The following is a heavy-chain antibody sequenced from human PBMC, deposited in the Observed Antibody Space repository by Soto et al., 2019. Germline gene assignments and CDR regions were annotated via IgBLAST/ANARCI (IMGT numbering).Heavy chain of an antibody. Sequence: QITLKESGPALVKPTQTLTLTCTFSGFSLRDTGVGVAWIRQPPGKALEWLALIFWDDDKRYSPSLKSRLTIPKDTSTNQVVLTMTNLDPVYTAAYYCTLRGPVTMSDFHHWGQGTLVTCSS. CDR3: TLRGPVTMSDFHH. V-gene: IGHV2-5*02. CDR2: IFWDDDK. CDR1: GFSLRDTGVG. J-gene: IGHJ1*01. D-gene: IGHD4-17*01.